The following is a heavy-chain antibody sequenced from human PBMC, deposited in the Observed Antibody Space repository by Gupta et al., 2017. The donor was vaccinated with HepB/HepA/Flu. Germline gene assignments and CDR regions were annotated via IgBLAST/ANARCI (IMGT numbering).Heavy chain of an antibody. D-gene: IGHD3-16*02. J-gene: IGHJ3*02. CDR3: ARDQAYDYVWGSYRYGAFDI. CDR1: GDSVSSNSAA. V-gene: IGHV6-1*01. CDR2: TYYRSKWYN. Sequence: QVQLQQSGPGLVKPSQTLSLTCAISGDSVSSNSAAWNWIRQSPSSGLEWLGRTYYRSKWYNDYAVSVKSRITINPDTSKNQFSLQLNSVTPEDTAVYYCARDQAYDYVWGSYRYGAFDIWGQGTMVTVSS.